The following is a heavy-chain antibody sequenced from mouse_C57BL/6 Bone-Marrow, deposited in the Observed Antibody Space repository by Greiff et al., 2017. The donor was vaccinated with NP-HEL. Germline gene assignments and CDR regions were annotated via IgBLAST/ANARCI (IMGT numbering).Heavy chain of an antibody. J-gene: IGHJ3*01. Sequence: QVQLQQSGPELMKPGASLKISCKASGYAFSSSWMNWVKQRPGKGLEWIGRIYPGDGDTNYNGKFKGKATLTADKSSSTAYMQLSSLTSEDSAVYFCAKGGRFAYWGQGTLVTVSA. CDR3: AKGGRFAY. CDR1: GYAFSSSW. V-gene: IGHV1-82*01. CDR2: IYPGDGDT.